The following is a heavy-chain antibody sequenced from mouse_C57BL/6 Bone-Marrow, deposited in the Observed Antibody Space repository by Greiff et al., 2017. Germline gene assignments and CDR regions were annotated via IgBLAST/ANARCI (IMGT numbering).Heavy chain of an antibody. V-gene: IGHV1-53*01. J-gene: IGHJ3*01. D-gene: IGHD1-1*01. CDR3: ARERVPTYYYDRSYMAY. CDR2: INPSNGGT. Sequence: QVQLQQPGTELVKPGASVKLSCKASGYTFTSYWMHWVKQRPGQGLEWIGNINPSNGGTNYNEKFKSKATRTVDKSSSTAYMQLSSLASEDSAVYYCARERVPTYYYDRSYMAYWGQGTLVTVSA. CDR1: GYTFTSYW.